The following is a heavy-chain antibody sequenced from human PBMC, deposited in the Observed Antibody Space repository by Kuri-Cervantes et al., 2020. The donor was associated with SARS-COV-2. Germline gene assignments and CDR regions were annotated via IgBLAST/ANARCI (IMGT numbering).Heavy chain of an antibody. CDR2: IQYDGGNE. Sequence: GESLKISCAASGFTFSTYGMHWVRQPPGKGLEWVAFIQYDGGNEYHADSVKGRFTISRDNAKNSLYLQMNSLRAEDTAVYYCARGGFLEWFLDYWGQGTLVTVSS. D-gene: IGHD3-3*01. V-gene: IGHV3-30*02. J-gene: IGHJ4*02. CDR1: GFTFSTYG. CDR3: ARGGFLEWFLDY.